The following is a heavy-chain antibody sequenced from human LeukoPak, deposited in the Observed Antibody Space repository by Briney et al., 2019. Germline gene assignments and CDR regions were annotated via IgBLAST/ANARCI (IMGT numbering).Heavy chain of an antibody. J-gene: IGHJ4*02. CDR3: ARPCSGWLPFDY. CDR1: GFTFSRYA. V-gene: IGHV3-23*01. Sequence: GGSLRLSCAASGFTFSRYAMSWVRQAPGKGLEWVSYIRGSGGSTYDADSVKGRFTISRDNSKNTLYLQMNSLRAEDTAVYYCARPCSGWLPFDYWGQRTLVTVSP. CDR2: IRGSGGST. D-gene: IGHD6-19*01.